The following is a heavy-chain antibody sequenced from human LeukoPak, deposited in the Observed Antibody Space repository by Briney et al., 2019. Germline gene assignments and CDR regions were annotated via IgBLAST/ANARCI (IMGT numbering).Heavy chain of an antibody. J-gene: IGHJ4*02. CDR1: GFTFSSYA. Sequence: GGSLRLSCAASGFTFSSYAMSWVRQAPGKGLEWVSAISGSGGSTYYADSVKGRFTISRDNSKNTLYLQMNSLRAEDTAVYYCAKVVSPHYDSSGYFRRRADYWGQGTLVTVSS. CDR2: ISGSGGST. D-gene: IGHD3-22*01. CDR3: AKVVSPHYDSSGYFRRRADY. V-gene: IGHV3-23*01.